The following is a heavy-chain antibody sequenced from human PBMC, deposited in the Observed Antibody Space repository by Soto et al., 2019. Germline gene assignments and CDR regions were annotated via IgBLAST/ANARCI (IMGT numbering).Heavy chain of an antibody. CDR1: GFTFSSYA. J-gene: IGHJ4*02. CDR2: ISYDGSNK. D-gene: IGHD2-2*03. V-gene: IGHV3-30-3*01. CDR3: ARDLGIVVVPADYYFDY. Sequence: QVQLVESGGGVVQPGRSLRLSCAASGFTFSSYAMHWVRQAPGKGLEWVADISYDGSNKYYADSVKGRFTISRDNSKNTLYLQMNSLRAEDTAVYYCARDLGIVVVPADYYFDYWGQGTLVTVSS.